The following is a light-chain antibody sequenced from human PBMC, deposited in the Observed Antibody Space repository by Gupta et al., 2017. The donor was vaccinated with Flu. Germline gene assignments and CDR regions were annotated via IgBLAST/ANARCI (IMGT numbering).Light chain of an antibody. J-gene: IGKJ1*01. CDR1: QSVSRY. CDR3: QQRIDWEWT. Sequence: EIVLTQSPATLSLSPGERVTLSCRASQSVSRYLNWYQQKPGQAPRLLIYDASNRATGIPARFSGSGSGTDFTLIISSIEPEDFGVYYCQQRIDWEWTFGQGTKVEIK. V-gene: IGKV3-11*01. CDR2: DAS.